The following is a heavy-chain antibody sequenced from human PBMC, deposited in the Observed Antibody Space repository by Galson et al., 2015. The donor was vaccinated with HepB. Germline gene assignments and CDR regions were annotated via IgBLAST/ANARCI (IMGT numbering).Heavy chain of an antibody. CDR3: AKSKGGDRLFNAFDV. CDR2: VSTNGGAT. V-gene: IGHV3-23*05. CDR1: GLIFTNYG. Sequence: LRLSCAATGLIFTNYGMNWVRQAPGKGLEWVALVSTNGGATYYADSVKGRFTISRDNSKNTLYLQMDNLRVDDTAIFYCAKSKGGDRLFNAFDVWGQGTMVTVSS. J-gene: IGHJ3*01. D-gene: IGHD2-21*01.